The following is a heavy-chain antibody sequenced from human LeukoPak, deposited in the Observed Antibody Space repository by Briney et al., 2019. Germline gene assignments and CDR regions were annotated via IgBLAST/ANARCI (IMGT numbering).Heavy chain of an antibody. J-gene: IGHJ4*02. CDR2: ISGSGGST. D-gene: IGHD3-22*01. V-gene: IGHV3-23*01. Sequence: PGGSLRLSCAASGFTFSSYGLSWVRQAPGKGLEWVSGISGSGGSTNYADSVKGRFTISRDNSKNTLYLQMNSLRAEDTAVYYCARDTSEYYDSSGYPGDYWGQGTLVTVSS. CDR3: ARDTSEYYDSSGYPGDY. CDR1: GFTFSSYG.